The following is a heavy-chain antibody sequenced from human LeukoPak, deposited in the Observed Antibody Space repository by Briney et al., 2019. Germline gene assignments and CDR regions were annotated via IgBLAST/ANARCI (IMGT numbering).Heavy chain of an antibody. D-gene: IGHD1-26*01. J-gene: IGHJ4*02. Sequence: GGSLRLSCAASGLTFSVYSMNWVRQAPGKGLEWVSYITSSSSTMFYADSVKGRFTISRDNAKNSLHLQMNSLRDEDTAVYYCARELSGSYSDYWGQGTLVTVSS. CDR1: GLTFSVYS. CDR3: ARELSGSYSDY. CDR2: ITSSSSTM. V-gene: IGHV3-48*02.